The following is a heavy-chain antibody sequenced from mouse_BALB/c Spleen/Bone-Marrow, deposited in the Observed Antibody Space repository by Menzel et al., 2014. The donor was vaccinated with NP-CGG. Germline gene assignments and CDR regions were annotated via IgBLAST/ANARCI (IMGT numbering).Heavy chain of an antibody. CDR2: VNPNIGGT. D-gene: IGHD2-3*01. Sequence: VQLQQSGPELVKPGASVKISCKTSGYTFTDYTLHWVKLSHGKSLEWIGGVNPNIGGTNYNQKFKGKASLTVNKSSTTAYTELRSLTSEDSAVYYCARGRWYYWGQGTTLTVSS. CDR1: GYTFTDYT. V-gene: IGHV1-22*01. CDR3: ARGRWYY. J-gene: IGHJ2*01.